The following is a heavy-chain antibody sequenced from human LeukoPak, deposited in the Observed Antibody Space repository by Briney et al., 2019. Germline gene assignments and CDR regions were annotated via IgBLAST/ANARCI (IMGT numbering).Heavy chain of an antibody. CDR3: AKDPGSSWYGYYFDY. CDR1: GGSFSGYY. Sequence: SETLSLTCAVYGGSFSGYYWSWIRQPPGKGLGWIGEINHSGSTNYNPSLKSRVTISVDTSKNQFSLKLSSVTAADTAVYYCAKDPGSSWYGYYFDYWGQGTQVTVSS. CDR2: INHSGST. D-gene: IGHD6-13*01. V-gene: IGHV4-34*01. J-gene: IGHJ4*02.